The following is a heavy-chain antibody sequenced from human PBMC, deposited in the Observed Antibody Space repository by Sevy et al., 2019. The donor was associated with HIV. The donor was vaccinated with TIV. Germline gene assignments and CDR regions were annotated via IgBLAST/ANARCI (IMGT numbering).Heavy chain of an antibody. CDR1: GFTFSKYS. CDR2: LSFGCGEI. V-gene: IGHV3-23*01. Sequence: GGSLRLSCAASGFTFSKYSMSWVRQPPGKGLEWVSTLSFGCGEINYADTVKGRFTISRDNTKSSVYLQMNNLRPEDTAVYYCAREGCTKPHDYWGQGTLVTVSS. CDR3: AREGCTKPHDY. D-gene: IGHD2-8*01. J-gene: IGHJ4*02.